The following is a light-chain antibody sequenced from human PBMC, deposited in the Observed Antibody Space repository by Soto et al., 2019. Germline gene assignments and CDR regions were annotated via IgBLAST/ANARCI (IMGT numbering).Light chain of an antibody. J-gene: IGKJ1*01. Sequence: EIVMTHSPATLSVSPGERATLSCRASQSVSSNLAWYQQKPGQAPRLLIYGASTRATGIPARFSCSGSVTEFTLTISSLQAEDIAVYYCQQYNNWPPRAWTFGQGTEVEIK. CDR1: QSVSSN. CDR3: QQYNNWPPRAWT. CDR2: GAS. V-gene: IGKV3-15*01.